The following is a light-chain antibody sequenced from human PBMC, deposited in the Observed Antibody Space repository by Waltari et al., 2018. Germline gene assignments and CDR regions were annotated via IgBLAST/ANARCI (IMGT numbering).Light chain of an antibody. CDR2: TAS. CDR3: LQYNSHPWT. V-gene: IGKV1-17*01. Sequence: DIQMTQSPSSLSASAGDTVTITCRASQDISTYLAWYQQKPGKAPRRLIYTASSLESGVPSRFSGSGSGLGFTLIIGSLQPEDFATYYCLQYNSHPWTFGQGTKVEIK. J-gene: IGKJ1*01. CDR1: QDISTY.